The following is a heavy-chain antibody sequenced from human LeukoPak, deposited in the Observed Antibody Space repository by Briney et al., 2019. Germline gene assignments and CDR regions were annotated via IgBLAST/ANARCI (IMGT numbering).Heavy chain of an antibody. CDR1: GGSISSGGYY. CDR3: ARGFCTNGVCSSDYFDY. Sequence: PSQTPSLTCTGSGGSISSGGYYWNWIRQHPGKGLEWIGYIYNSGSTYYNPSLKGRCTISVDTSKNQLSLRLSSVTAADTAVYYCARGFCTNGVCSSDYFDYWGQGTLVTVSS. D-gene: IGHD2-8*01. J-gene: IGHJ4*02. CDR2: IYNSGST. V-gene: IGHV4-31*03.